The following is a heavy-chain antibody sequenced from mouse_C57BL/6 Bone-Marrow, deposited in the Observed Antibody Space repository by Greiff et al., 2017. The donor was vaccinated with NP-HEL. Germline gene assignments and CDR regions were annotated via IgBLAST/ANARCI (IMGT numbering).Heavy chain of an antibody. CDR2: ISDGGSYT. CDR3: ARTGTFLAY. V-gene: IGHV5-4*03. Sequence: EVKLMESGGGLVKPGGSLKLSCAASGFTFSSYAMSWVRQTPEKRLEWVATISDGGSYTYYPDNVKGRFTISRDNAKNNLYLQMSHLKSEDTAMYYCARTGTFLAYWGQGTLVTVSA. J-gene: IGHJ3*01. CDR1: GFTFSSYA. D-gene: IGHD4-1*01.